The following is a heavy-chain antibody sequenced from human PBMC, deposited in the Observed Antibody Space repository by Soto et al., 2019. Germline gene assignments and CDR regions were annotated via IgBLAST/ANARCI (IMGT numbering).Heavy chain of an antibody. V-gene: IGHV3-7*05. CDR1: GFTFSNYW. J-gene: IGHJ4*02. Sequence: EVQLVESGGGSVQPGGSLTLSCVASGFTFSNYWMSWVRQAPGQGPEWVANIKQDGSEKYYVDSVKGRFTISRDNAEYSLYLQLNSLRVEDTAMYYCARDKEVGPTQLDFWGQGTLVTVSS. CDR3: ARDKEVGPTQLDF. CDR2: IKQDGSEK. D-gene: IGHD1-26*01.